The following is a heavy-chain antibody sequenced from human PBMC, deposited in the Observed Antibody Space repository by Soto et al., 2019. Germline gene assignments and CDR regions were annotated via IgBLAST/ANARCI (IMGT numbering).Heavy chain of an antibody. CDR2: VSDNGGGT. CDR1: GFTFSNYA. Sequence: GGSLRLSCEASGFTFSNYAMSWVRQAPGKGLEWVAAVSDNGGGTYFADSVKGRFTISRDNSKNTLYLEMNSLRAEDTALYYCAKAGGVRVLDAFDVWGQGTMVTVSS. CDR3: AKAGGVRVLDAFDV. D-gene: IGHD2-8*01. V-gene: IGHV3-23*01. J-gene: IGHJ3*01.